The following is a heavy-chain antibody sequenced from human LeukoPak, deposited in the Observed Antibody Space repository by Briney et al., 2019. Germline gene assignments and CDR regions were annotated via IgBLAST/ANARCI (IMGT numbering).Heavy chain of an antibody. CDR2: IYTSGST. V-gene: IGHV4-4*07. Sequence: PSETLSLTCTVSGGSLSSYYWSWIRQPAGKGLEWIGRIYTSGSTNYKPSLKCRVTMSVDTSKNQFCLKLSSVTATDTAGYVCARGGNRSGWSPYSWFDPWGQGTLVTVSS. D-gene: IGHD6-19*01. J-gene: IGHJ5*02. CDR3: ARGGNRSGWSPYSWFDP. CDR1: GGSLSSYY.